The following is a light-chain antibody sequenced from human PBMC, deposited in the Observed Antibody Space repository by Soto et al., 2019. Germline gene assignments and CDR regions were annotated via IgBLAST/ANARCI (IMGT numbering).Light chain of an antibody. Sequence: ENVLTQSPDSLSLSPGDRATLFCRASQSVSTAYLAWYQWRPGQAPRLLIYGASFRATGIPDRFSGSGSGTDFTLTNSRLEAEDVAWYFCQQYGSSPPTFGQGTKLEIK. CDR1: QSVSTAY. CDR2: GAS. J-gene: IGKJ2*01. V-gene: IGKV3-20*01. CDR3: QQYGSSPPT.